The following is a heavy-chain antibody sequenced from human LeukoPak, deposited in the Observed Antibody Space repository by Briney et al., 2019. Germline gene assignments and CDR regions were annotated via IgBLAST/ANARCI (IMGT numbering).Heavy chain of an antibody. D-gene: IGHD3-3*01. Sequence: PGGSLRLSCAASGFTFDDYAMHWVRQAPGKGLEWVSAISGSGGSTYYADSVKGRFTISRDNSKNTLYLQMNSLRAEDTAVYYCAKGYFTIFGVVMGGYYFDYWGQGTLVTVSS. CDR3: AKGYFTIFGVVMGGYYFDY. V-gene: IGHV3-23*01. CDR2: ISGSGGST. J-gene: IGHJ4*02. CDR1: GFTFDDYA.